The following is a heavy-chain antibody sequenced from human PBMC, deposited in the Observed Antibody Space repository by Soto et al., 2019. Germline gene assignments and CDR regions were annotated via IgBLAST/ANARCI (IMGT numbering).Heavy chain of an antibody. CDR3: AKRLCSGSNSVGTGMGV. CDR2: ISAIGGST. CDR1: GFSFSNYA. J-gene: IGHJ6*02. V-gene: IGHV3-23*01. D-gene: IGHD2-15*01. Sequence: EVQLLESGGGLVQPGGSLSLSCAASGFSFSNYAVTWVRQAPGKGLEWVSAISAIGGSTYYADSVKGRFTISRDNSKNTEQLDMNSPRAEDKAVYYCAKRLCSGSNSVGTGMGVWGQGTTVTVSS.